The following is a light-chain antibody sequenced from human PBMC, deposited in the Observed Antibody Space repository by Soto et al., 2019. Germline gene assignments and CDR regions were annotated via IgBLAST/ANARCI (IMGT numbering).Light chain of an antibody. CDR3: QQFDDSVT. V-gene: IGKV3-15*01. CDR1: QSISSN. Sequence: EIVMTQSPATLSVSPGERATLSCRASQSISSNLAWFQQKPGQAPRLLIYDASTMATGFPARFSGSGSGTDFTLTISRLEPEDSAVYYYQQFDDSVTFGQGTRLE. J-gene: IGKJ5*01. CDR2: DAS.